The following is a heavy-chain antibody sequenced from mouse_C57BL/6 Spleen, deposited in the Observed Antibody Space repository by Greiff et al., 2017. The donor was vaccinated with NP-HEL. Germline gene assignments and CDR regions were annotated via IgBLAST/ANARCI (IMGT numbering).Heavy chain of an antibody. D-gene: IGHD4-1*01. CDR1: GFTFSDYG. Sequence: EVHLVESGGGLVKPGGSLKLSCAASGFTFSDYGMHWVRQAPGKGLEWVAYISSGSSTIYYADTVKGRFTISRDNAKNTLFLQMTSLRSDDTAMYYCGRSRNWDDWYFDVWGTGTTVTVSS. CDR3: GRSRNWDDWYFDV. J-gene: IGHJ1*03. V-gene: IGHV5-17*01. CDR2: ISSGSSTI.